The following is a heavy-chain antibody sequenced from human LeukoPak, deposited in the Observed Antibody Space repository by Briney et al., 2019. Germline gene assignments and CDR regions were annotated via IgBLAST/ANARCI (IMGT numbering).Heavy chain of an antibody. V-gene: IGHV3-74*01. CDR3: AKDCSIRYFDWFRNYYYYYGMDV. CDR2: INSDGSST. Sequence: GGSLRLSCAASGFAFSSYWMHWVRQAPGKGLVWVSRINSDGSSTTYADSVKGRFTISRDNSKNTLYLQMNSLRAEDTAVYYCAKDCSIRYFDWFRNYYYYYGMDVWGQGTTVTVSS. D-gene: IGHD3-9*01. J-gene: IGHJ6*02. CDR1: GFAFSSYW.